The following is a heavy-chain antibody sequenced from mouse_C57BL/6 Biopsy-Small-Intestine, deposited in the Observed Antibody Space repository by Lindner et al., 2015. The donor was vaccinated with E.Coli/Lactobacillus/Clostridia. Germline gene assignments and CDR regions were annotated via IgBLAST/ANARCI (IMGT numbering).Heavy chain of an antibody. CDR2: INPSTGGT. D-gene: IGHD2-4*01. V-gene: IGHV1-42*01. J-gene: IGHJ2*01. Sequence: VQLQESGPDLVKPGASVKISCKASGYSFTGYYMNWMKQSPEKSLEWIGEINPSTGGTTYNQKFKAKATLTVDKSSSTAYMQLKSLTSEDSAVYYCARSYYDYLDYWGQGTTLTVSS. CDR1: GYSFTGYY. CDR3: ARSYYDYLDY.